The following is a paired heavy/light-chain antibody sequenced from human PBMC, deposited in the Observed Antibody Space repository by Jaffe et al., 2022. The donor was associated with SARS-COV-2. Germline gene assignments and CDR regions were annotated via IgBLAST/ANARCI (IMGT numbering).Light chain of an antibody. CDR1: SSDVGAYNS. CDR3: SSYTTTTTLYV. J-gene: IGLJ1*01. CDR2: EVS. V-gene: IGLV2-14*01. Sequence: QSALTQPASVSGSPGQSITISCTGTSSDVGAYNSVSWYQQFTGKAPKLIIYEVSYRPSGVPDRFSGSKSANTASLTISGLQAEDEADYFCSSYTTTTTLYVFGTGTTVTVL.
Heavy chain of an antibody. CDR2: VSHSGNT. Sequence: QVQLQQWGAGQLRPSETLSLTCSLSDESFSGYFWSWIRQPPGKGLEWIGEVSHSGNTNYNPALKSRLTISVDTSKTQFSLKLTSLTAADTAMYYCARAGVLSGRYNWFDPWGQGTLVSVST. CDR1: DESFSGYF. D-gene: IGHD3-10*01. J-gene: IGHJ5*02. V-gene: IGHV4-34*01. CDR3: ARAGVLSGRYNWFDP.